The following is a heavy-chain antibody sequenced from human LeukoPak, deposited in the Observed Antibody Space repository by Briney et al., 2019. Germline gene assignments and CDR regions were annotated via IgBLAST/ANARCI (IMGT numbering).Heavy chain of an antibody. J-gene: IGHJ4*02. V-gene: IGHV4-39*01. CDR3: ARMMDSSGDFDW. Sequence: PSETLSLTCTVSGGSISSVGYNWGWIRQPPGKGLEWIGSISYIGRTYYKPSLKSRVTISVDTSNNQFSLKLTSVTAADKGVYYCARMMDSSGDFDWWGQGTLVTVSS. CDR1: GGSISSVGYN. D-gene: IGHD6-19*01. CDR2: ISYIGRT.